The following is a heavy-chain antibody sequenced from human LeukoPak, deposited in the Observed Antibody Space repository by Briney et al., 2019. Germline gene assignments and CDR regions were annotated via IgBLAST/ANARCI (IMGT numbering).Heavy chain of an antibody. CDR2: IYYSGST. Sequence: PSETLCLTCTVSGGSISSSSYYWGWIRQPPGKGLEWIGSIYYSGSTYYNPSLKSRVTISVDTSKNQFSLKLSSVTAADTAVYYCARDRGITMIVVAYFDYWGQGTLVTVSS. CDR1: GGSISSSSYY. D-gene: IGHD3-22*01. J-gene: IGHJ4*02. V-gene: IGHV4-39*07. CDR3: ARDRGITMIVVAYFDY.